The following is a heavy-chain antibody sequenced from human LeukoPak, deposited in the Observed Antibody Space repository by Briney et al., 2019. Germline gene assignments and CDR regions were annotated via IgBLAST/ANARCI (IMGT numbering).Heavy chain of an antibody. Sequence: GASVKVSCKASGGTFSSYAISWVRQAPGQGLEWMGGIIPIFGTANYAQKFQGRVTITTDESTSTAYMELSSLRAEDTAVYYCAKLPPPFFYGAPWFDPWGQGTLVTVSS. D-gene: IGHD4-17*01. J-gene: IGHJ5*02. CDR1: GGTFSSYA. CDR2: IIPIFGTA. V-gene: IGHV1-69*05. CDR3: AKLPPPFFYGAPWFDP.